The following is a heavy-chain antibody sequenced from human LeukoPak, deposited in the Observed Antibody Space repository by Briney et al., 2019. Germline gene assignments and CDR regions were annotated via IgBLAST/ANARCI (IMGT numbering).Heavy chain of an antibody. D-gene: IGHD6-13*01. J-gene: IGHJ5*02. Sequence: GESLKISCKGSGYSFTSYWIGWGRQMPGKGLEWMGIIYPGDSDTRYSPSFQGQVTISADKSISTAYLQWSSLKASDTAMYYCARSIAAAGGNNWFDPWGQGTLVTVSS. V-gene: IGHV5-51*01. CDR3: ARSIAAAGGNNWFDP. CDR1: GYSFTSYW. CDR2: IYPGDSDT.